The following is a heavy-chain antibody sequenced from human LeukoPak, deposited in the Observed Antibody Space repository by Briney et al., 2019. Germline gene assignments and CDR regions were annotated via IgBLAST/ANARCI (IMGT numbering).Heavy chain of an antibody. V-gene: IGHV6-1*01. CDR2: TYYRSKWYN. Sequence: SQTLSLTCAISGDSVSSNSAAWNWIRQSPSRGLEWLGRTYYRSKWYNDYAVSVKSRITINPDTSKNQFSLKLSSVTAADTAVYYCARDKQWLAIDDAFDIWGQGTMVTVSS. J-gene: IGHJ3*02. CDR1: GDSVSSNSAA. D-gene: IGHD6-19*01. CDR3: ARDKQWLAIDDAFDI.